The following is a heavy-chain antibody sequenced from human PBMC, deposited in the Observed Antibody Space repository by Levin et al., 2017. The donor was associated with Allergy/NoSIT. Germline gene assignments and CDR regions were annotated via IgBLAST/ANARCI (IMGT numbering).Heavy chain of an antibody. Sequence: TGGSLRLSCAASGFTFSSYGMHWVRQAPGKGLEWVAVISYDGSNKYYADSVKGRFTISRDNSKNTLYLQMNSLRAEDTAVYYCACGIVVVPAAMWAFDIWGQGTMVTVSS. CDR2: ISYDGSNK. J-gene: IGHJ3*02. D-gene: IGHD2-2*01. V-gene: IGHV3-30*03. CDR1: GFTFSSYG. CDR3: ACGIVVVPAAMWAFDI.